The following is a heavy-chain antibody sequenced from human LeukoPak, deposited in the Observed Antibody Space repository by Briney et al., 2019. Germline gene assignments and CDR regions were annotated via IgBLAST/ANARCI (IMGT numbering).Heavy chain of an antibody. CDR3: ARDLSIAARFLGWAFDI. V-gene: IGHV1-69*05. D-gene: IGHD6-6*01. Sequence: SVKVSCKASGGTFSSYAISWVRQAPGQGLEWVGGIIPIFGTANYAQKFQGRVTITTDESTSTAYMELSSLRSEDTAVYYCARDLSIAARFLGWAFDIWGQGTMVTVSS. CDR1: GGTFSSYA. CDR2: IIPIFGTA. J-gene: IGHJ3*02.